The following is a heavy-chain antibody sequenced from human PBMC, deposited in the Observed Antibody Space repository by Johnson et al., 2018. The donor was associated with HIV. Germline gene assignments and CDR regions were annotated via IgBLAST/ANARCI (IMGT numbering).Heavy chain of an antibody. J-gene: IGHJ3*01. Sequence: MQLVESGGGVVQPGRSLRLSCAASGFTFSTYPMHWVRQAPGKGLVWVSRIDTEGSGTTYADSVKGRFTISRDNAKNTVYLQMISLRAEDMAVYYCARSRWADDAFDGWGQGTMVTVSS. CDR1: GFTFSTYP. V-gene: IGHV3-74*03. CDR2: IDTEGSGT. CDR3: ARSRWADDAFDG. D-gene: IGHD1-26*01.